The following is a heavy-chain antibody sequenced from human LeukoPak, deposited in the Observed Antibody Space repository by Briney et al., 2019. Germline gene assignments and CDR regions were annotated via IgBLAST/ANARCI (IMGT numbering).Heavy chain of an antibody. J-gene: IGHJ4*02. Sequence: SETLSLTCTVSGGSISSGDYYWSWIRQPPGKGLEWIGYIYYSGSTYYNPSLKSRVTISVDTSKNQFSLKLSSVTAADTAVYYCATYSGYSGYDFAFWGQGTLVTVSS. CDR1: GGSISSGDYY. CDR2: IYYSGST. D-gene: IGHD5-12*01. V-gene: IGHV4-30-4*08. CDR3: ATYSGYSGYDFAF.